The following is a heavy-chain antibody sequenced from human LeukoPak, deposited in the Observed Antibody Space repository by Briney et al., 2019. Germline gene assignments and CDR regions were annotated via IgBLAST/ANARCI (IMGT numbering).Heavy chain of an antibody. Sequence: GGSLRLSCAASGFTFSNAWMSWVRQAPGKGLEWVGRIKSKTDGGTTDYAAPVKGGFTISRDDSKNTLYLQMNSLKTEDTAVYYCTTLAGTSLWFGELYYYFDYWGQGTLVTVSS. V-gene: IGHV3-15*01. J-gene: IGHJ4*02. CDR2: IKSKTDGGTT. CDR3: TTLAGTSLWFGELYYYFDY. CDR1: GFTFSNAW. D-gene: IGHD3-10*01.